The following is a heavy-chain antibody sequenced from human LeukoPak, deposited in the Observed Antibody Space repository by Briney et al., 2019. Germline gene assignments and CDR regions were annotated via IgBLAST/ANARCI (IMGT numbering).Heavy chain of an antibody. V-gene: IGHV5-51*01. CDR1: GYNFTDYW. Sequence: GESLKISCEASGYNFTDYWIAWVRQVPGKGLEWTGVIYPGDSDTRYSPSFQGQVTLSADKSISTAYLQWSSLTASVTAIYYCSRLTHNGDYEPDAFDIWGQGTMVTVSS. J-gene: IGHJ3*02. D-gene: IGHD4-17*01. CDR2: IYPGDSDT. CDR3: SRLTHNGDYEPDAFDI.